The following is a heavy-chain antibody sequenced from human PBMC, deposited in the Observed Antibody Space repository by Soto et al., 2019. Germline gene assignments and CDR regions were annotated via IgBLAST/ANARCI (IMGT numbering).Heavy chain of an antibody. CDR2: IHYSGIT. Sequence: QVQLQESGPGLVKPSQILSLTCTVSGGSISSGDYYWSWIRQHPGKGLEWIGYIHYSGITYYNASLRSRVTISADTSKNQFSLKLTSVTAADTAVYYCAREERDDLDPSGSLDYWGQGTLVTVSS. D-gene: IGHD1-1*01. V-gene: IGHV4-31*03. CDR1: GGSISSGDYY. CDR3: AREERDDLDPSGSLDY. J-gene: IGHJ4*02.